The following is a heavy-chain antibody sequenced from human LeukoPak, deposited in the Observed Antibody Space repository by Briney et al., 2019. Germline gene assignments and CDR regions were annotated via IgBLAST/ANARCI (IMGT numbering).Heavy chain of an antibody. V-gene: IGHV3-23*01. J-gene: IGHJ4*02. CDR3: ARGVRYSSAWAFDY. CDR1: GFTLSSYA. D-gene: IGHD6-19*01. Sequence: GGSLRLSCATSGFTLSSYAMSWVRQAPGKGLEWVSATSSSDAGTYYAESVRGRFTISRDNSKNTLYLQMNNLRTEDTAVYYCARGVRYSSAWAFDYWGQGTLVTVSS. CDR2: TSSSDAGT.